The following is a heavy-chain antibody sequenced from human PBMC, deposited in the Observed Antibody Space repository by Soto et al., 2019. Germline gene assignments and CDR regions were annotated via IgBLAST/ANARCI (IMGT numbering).Heavy chain of an antibody. CDR1: GFTFSSDS. CDR3: ARVDTAMGIDY. CDR2: ISSSSSYI. V-gene: IGHV3-21*01. D-gene: IGHD5-18*01. Sequence: EVQLVESGGGLVKPGGSLRLSCAASGFTFSSDSMNWVRQAPGKGLEWVSSISSSSSYIYYADSVKGRFTISRDNAKNSLYLQMNSLRAEDTAVYYCARVDTAMGIDYWGQGTLVTVSS. J-gene: IGHJ4*02.